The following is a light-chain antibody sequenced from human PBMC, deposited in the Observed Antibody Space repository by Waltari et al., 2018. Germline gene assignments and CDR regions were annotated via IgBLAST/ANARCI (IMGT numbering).Light chain of an antibody. Sequence: DIQMTQSPSSLSASAGDTVTITCRASQGIGTYLKCYQQKPGKTPKRLIFASSSLESGVPSRFTGSGSGTDFTLTISSLQPEDVATYYCLHYNGPPYNFGQGTKVEIK. J-gene: IGKJ2*01. CDR2: ASS. V-gene: IGKV1-17*01. CDR1: QGIGTY. CDR3: LHYNGPPYN.